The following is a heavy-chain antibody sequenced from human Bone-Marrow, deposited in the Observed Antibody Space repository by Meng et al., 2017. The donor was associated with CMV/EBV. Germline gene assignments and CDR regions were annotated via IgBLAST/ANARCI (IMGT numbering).Heavy chain of an antibody. CDR3: SSELGAAEGSFYYYVMDL. J-gene: IGHJ6*02. CDR2: INHNSGGT. D-gene: IGHD6-13*01. Sequence: ASSKVFCKASGYTFTGYYMHWVRQDPGEGLEWMGWINHNSGGTNYAQKLQGRVTMTRDTSISTAYMELSRLRSDDTAMYYCSSELGAAEGSFYYYVMDLWGQGTTVTVSS. V-gene: IGHV1-2*02. CDR1: GYTFTGYY.